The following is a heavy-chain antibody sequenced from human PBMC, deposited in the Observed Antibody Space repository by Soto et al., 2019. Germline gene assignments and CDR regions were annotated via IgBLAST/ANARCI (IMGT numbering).Heavy chain of an antibody. J-gene: IGHJ4*02. D-gene: IGHD2-2*01. CDR3: TRRASSSFYHFDF. CDR2: IDPSDSYV. Sequence: PGECLKSSCHASGYSFTPYWITWVGQMPGKGLEWMATIDPSDSYVDYSPSFRGHVTFSVDRSITTVYLQWNSLKASDSAMYFCTRRASSSFYHFDFWGQGALVTVSS. CDR1: GYSFTPYW. V-gene: IGHV5-10-1*01.